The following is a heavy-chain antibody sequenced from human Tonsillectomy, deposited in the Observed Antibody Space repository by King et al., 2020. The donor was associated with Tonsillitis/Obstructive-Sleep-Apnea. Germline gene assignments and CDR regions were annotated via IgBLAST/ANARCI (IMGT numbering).Heavy chain of an antibody. J-gene: IGHJ4*02. D-gene: IGHD3-10*01. CDR3: AKERQNYGKPGLDY. Sequence: VQLVESGGGVVQPGRSLRLSCAASGFTFSSYGMHWVRQASGKGLEWVAVISYDGSNKYYADSVKGRFTISRDNSKNTLYLQMNSLRAEDTAVYYCAKERQNYGKPGLDYWGQGTLVTVSS. V-gene: IGHV3-30*18. CDR2: ISYDGSNK. CDR1: GFTFSSYG.